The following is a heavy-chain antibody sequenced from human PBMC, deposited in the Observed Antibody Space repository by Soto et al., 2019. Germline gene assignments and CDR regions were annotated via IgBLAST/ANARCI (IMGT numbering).Heavy chain of an antibody. CDR3: ARDLRGIAAPHPLFDY. D-gene: IGHD6-13*01. J-gene: IGHJ4*02. V-gene: IGHV3-21*01. CDR2: ISSSSSYI. Sequence: PGGSLRLSCAASGFTFSSYSMNWVRQAPGKGLEWVSSISSSSSYIYYADSVKGRFTISRDNAKNSLYLQMNSLRAEDTAVYYCARDLRGIAAPHPLFDYWGQGTLVTVSS. CDR1: GFTFSSYS.